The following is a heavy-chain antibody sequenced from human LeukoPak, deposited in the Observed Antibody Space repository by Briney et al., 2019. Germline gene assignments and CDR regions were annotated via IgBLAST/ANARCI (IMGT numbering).Heavy chain of an antibody. V-gene: IGHV3-23*01. J-gene: IGHJ4*02. CDR2: ISGSGGST. CDR3: ARHGGHYQSDD. Sequence: GGSLRLSCEASGFTFSSYAMSWVRQAPGKGLEWVSAISGSGGSTYYADSVKGRFTISRDNSKNTLYMQMNSLRAEDTAVYYCARHGGHYQSDDWGQGTLVTVSS. CDR1: GFTFSSYA. D-gene: IGHD2-21*01.